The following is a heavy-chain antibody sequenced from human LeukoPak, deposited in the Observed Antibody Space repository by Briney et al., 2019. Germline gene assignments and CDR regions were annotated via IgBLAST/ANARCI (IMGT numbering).Heavy chain of an antibody. V-gene: IGHV3-7*01. CDR2: IKQDGSEK. J-gene: IGHJ4*02. D-gene: IGHD3-22*01. Sequence: PGGSLRLSCAASGFTFSSYWMSWVRQAPGKGLEWVANIKQDGSEKYYVDSVKGRFTISRDNAKNSLYLQMNSLRAEDTAVYFCAKEGSSGSYFDYWGQGTLVTVSS. CDR3: AKEGSSGSYFDY. CDR1: GFTFSSYW.